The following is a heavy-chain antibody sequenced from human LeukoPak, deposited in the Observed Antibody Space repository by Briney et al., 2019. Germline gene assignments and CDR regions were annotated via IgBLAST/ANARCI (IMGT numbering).Heavy chain of an antibody. CDR2: IYYSGST. CDR3: ARVRGYCSGGSCWYFDL. D-gene: IGHD2-15*01. V-gene: IGHV4-59*01. CDR1: GGSISSYY. Sequence: PSETLSLTCAVYGGSISSYYWSWIRQPPGKGLEWIGYIYYSGSTNYNPSLKSRVTISVDTSKNQFSLKLSSVTAADTAVYYCARVRGYCSGGSCWYFDLWGRGTLVTVSS. J-gene: IGHJ2*01.